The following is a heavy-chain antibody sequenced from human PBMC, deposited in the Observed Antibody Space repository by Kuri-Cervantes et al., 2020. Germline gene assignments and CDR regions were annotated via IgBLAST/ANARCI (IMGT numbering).Heavy chain of an antibody. J-gene: IGHJ4*02. CDR3: TTDYGATISFRDY. V-gene: IGHV3-15*01. Sequence: GGSLRLSCAASGFTFSSYEMNWVRQAPGKGLEWVGRIKSKTDGGTTDYAAPVKGRFTISRDDSKNTLYLQMNSLKTEDTAVYYCTTDYGATISFRDYWGQGTLVTISS. CDR1: GFTFSSYE. CDR2: IKSKTDGGTT. D-gene: IGHD5-12*01.